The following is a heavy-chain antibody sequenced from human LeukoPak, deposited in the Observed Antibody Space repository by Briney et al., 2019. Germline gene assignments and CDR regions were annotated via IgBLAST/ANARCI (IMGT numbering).Heavy chain of an antibody. CDR1: GFTFSSYA. V-gene: IGHV3-30-3*01. J-gene: IGHJ4*02. Sequence: GRSLRLSCAASGFTFSSYAMHWVRQAPGKGLEWVAVISYDGSNKYYADSVKGRFTISRDNSKNTLYLQMNSLRAEDTAVYYCANIAAAGVDYWGQGTLDTVSS. D-gene: IGHD6-13*01. CDR2: ISYDGSNK. CDR3: ANIAAAGVDY.